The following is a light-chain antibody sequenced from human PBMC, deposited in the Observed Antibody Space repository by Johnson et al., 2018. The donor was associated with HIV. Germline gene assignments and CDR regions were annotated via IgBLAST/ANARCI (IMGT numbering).Light chain of an antibody. Sequence: QSVLTQPPSVSAAPGQTVTISCSGSSSKIGNMYVSWYQQFPGTAPKVLIYDHRKLPSGMPDPFSGSTSCTSATLVITGLQTGDVADYHCATWDSSLSAYVIGIRTKVTVL. CDR3: ATWDSSLSAYV. CDR2: DHR. V-gene: IGLV1-51*01. CDR1: SSKIGNMY. J-gene: IGLJ1*01.